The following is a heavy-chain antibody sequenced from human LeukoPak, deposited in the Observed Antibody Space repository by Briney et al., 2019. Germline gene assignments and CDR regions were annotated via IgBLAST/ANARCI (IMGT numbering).Heavy chain of an antibody. CDR2: IYYSGST. V-gene: IGHV4-39*07. Sequence: SETLSLTCTVSGGSISSSSYYWGWIRQPPGKGLEWIGSIYYSGSTYYNPSLKSRVTISVDTSKNQFSLKLSSVTAADTAVYYCIYGGYDFWDNWFDPWGQGTLVTVSS. CDR3: IYGGYDFWDNWFDP. CDR1: GGSISSSSYY. D-gene: IGHD3-3*01. J-gene: IGHJ5*02.